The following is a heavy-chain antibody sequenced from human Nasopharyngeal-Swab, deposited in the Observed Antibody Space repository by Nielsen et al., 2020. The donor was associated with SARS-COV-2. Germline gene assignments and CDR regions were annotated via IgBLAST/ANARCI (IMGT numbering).Heavy chain of an antibody. D-gene: IGHD6-13*01. V-gene: IGHV5-10-1*01. CDR2: IDPSDSYT. J-gene: IGHJ6*02. Sequence: VRQMTGKGLAWVGRIDPSDSYTNYSPSFQGHVTISADKSISTAYLQWSSLKASYTAMYYCARAIIAAAGSYYYYGMDVWGQGTTVTVSS. CDR3: ARAIIAAAGSYYYYGMDV.